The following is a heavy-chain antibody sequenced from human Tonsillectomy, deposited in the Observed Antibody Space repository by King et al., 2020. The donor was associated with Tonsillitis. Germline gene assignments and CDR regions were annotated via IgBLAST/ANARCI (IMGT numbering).Heavy chain of an antibody. CDR2: IWYDGSNK. V-gene: IGHV3-33*01. CDR1: GFTFSSYG. J-gene: IGHJ4*02. CDR3: ARDRRIVVVVAPTFDY. Sequence: VQLVESGGGVVQPGRSLRLSCAASGFTFSSYGMHWVRQAPGKGLEWVAVIWYDGSNKYYADSVKGRFTISRDNSKNTLYLQMNSLRAEDTAVYYCARDRRIVVVVAPTFDYWGQGTLVTVSS. D-gene: IGHD2-15*01.